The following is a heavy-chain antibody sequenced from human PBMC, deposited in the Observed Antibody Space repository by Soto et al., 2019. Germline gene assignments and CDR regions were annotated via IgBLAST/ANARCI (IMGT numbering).Heavy chain of an antibody. D-gene: IGHD2-21*02. CDR2: IYYSGST. J-gene: IGHJ5*02. CDR1: GGSISSYY. Sequence: LSLTCTVSGGSISSYYWSWIRQPPGKGLEWSGYIYYSGSTNYNPSLKSRVTISVDTSKNQFSLKLSSVTAADTAVYYCARGKGAYCGGDCYSVWFDPWGQGTLVTVSS. CDR3: ARGKGAYCGGDCYSVWFDP. V-gene: IGHV4-59*01.